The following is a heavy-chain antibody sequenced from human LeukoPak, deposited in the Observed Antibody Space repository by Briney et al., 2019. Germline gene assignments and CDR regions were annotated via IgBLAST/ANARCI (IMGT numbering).Heavy chain of an antibody. J-gene: IGHJ3*02. CDR3: ARSDSSSWYEHAFDI. Sequence: SETLSLTCTVSGGSISSGGYYWSWIRQHPGKGLEWIGYIYYSGSTNYNPSLKSRVTISVDTSKNQFSLKLSSVTAADTAVYYCARSDSSSWYEHAFDIWGQGTMVTVSS. CDR2: IYYSGST. CDR1: GGSISSGGYY. D-gene: IGHD6-13*01. V-gene: IGHV4-61*08.